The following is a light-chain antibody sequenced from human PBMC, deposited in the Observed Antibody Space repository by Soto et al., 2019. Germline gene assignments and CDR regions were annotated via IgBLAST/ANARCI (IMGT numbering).Light chain of an antibody. Sequence: LTQPASVSGSPGQSITISCTGTSSDIGGHDDVSWYQQHPGKVPKLLIYGVTDRPSGVSNRFSGSKSGNVASLTISGLQAEDEADYYCCSYTSDLTPYVFGTGTKGTVL. J-gene: IGLJ1*01. CDR1: SSDIGGHDD. CDR3: CSYTSDLTPYV. CDR2: GVT. V-gene: IGLV2-14*03.